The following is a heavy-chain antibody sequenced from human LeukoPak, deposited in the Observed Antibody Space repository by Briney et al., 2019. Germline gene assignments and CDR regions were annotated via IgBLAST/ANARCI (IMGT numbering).Heavy chain of an antibody. J-gene: IGHJ4*02. CDR1: GFTFTTHW. D-gene: IGHD4/OR15-4a*01. CDR3: ARWSANYLNFDY. Sequence: GGSLRLSCGASGFTFTTHWIHWVRQAPGKGLVWVSRIKPDGSDTNYADSVKGRFTISRDNAKSSLYLQMNSLRAEDTAVYYCARWSANYLNFDYWGQGTLVTVSS. V-gene: IGHV3-74*01. CDR2: IKPDGSDT.